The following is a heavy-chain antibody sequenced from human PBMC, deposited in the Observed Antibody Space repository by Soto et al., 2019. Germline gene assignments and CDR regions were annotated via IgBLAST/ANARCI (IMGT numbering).Heavy chain of an antibody. CDR2: IKSKTDGGTT. J-gene: IGHJ6*03. D-gene: IGHD2-2*01. CDR3: TTYPDIVVVPAANVAYYYYYMDV. Sequence: GGSLRLSCAASGFTFSNAWMSWVRQAPGKGLEWVGRIKSKTDGGTTDYAAPVKGRFTISRDDSKNTLYLQMNSLKTEDTAVYYCTTYPDIVVVPAANVAYYYYYMDVWGKGTTVTVSS. CDR1: GFTFSNAW. V-gene: IGHV3-15*01.